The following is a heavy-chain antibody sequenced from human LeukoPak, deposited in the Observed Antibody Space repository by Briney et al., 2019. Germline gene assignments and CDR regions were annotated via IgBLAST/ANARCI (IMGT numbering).Heavy chain of an antibody. V-gene: IGHV3-23*01. CDR3: AKWSGYGDS. D-gene: IGHD5-12*01. Sequence: GGSLRLSCAASGITFSNYGITWVRQAPGKGLEWVSGLSGSSGNTYYADSVKGRFTISRDNSKNTQYLQMNSLRDEDTAVYYCAKWSGYGDSWGQGTLVTVSS. J-gene: IGHJ4*02. CDR1: GITFSNYG. CDR2: LSGSSGNT.